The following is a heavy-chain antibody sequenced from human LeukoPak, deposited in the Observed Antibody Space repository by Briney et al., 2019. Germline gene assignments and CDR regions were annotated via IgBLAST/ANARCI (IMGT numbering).Heavy chain of an antibody. V-gene: IGHV4-59*08. CDR3: ARQRQYDADAFDL. D-gene: IGHD3-16*01. Sequence: SETLSLTWTVSGGSISSYYWSWIRQPPGKRLEWIGYIYYSGSTKYNPSLKSRVAISVDTSKNQFSLKLSSVTAADTAVYYCARQRQYDADAFDLWGQGTMVTVTS. J-gene: IGHJ3*01. CDR2: IYYSGST. CDR1: GGSISSYY.